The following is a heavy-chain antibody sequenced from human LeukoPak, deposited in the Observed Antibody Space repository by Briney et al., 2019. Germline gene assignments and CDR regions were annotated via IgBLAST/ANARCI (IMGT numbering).Heavy chain of an antibody. CDR3: ARGYCSSTSCYVGYFDY. CDR1: GFTFSSYG. V-gene: IGHV3-33*01. D-gene: IGHD2-2*01. Sequence: GGSLRLSCAASGFTFSSYGMHWVRQAPGKGLEWVAVIWYDGSNKYYADSVKGRFTISRDNSKNTLYLQMSSLRAEDTAVYYCARGYCSSTSCYVGYFDYWGQGTLVTVSS. J-gene: IGHJ4*02. CDR2: IWYDGSNK.